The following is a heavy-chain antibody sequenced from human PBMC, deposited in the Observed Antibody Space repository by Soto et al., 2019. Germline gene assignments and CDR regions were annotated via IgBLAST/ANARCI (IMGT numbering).Heavy chain of an antibody. Sequence: GGSLRLSCAASGFTFSSYSMNWVRQAPGKGLEWVSSISSSSSYIYYADPVKGRFTISRDNAKNSLYLQMNSLRAEDTAVYYCARVRVVAGTNYYYGMDVWGQGTTVTVSS. CDR1: GFTFSSYS. CDR2: ISSSSSYI. D-gene: IGHD6-19*01. J-gene: IGHJ6*02. V-gene: IGHV3-21*01. CDR3: ARVRVVAGTNYYYGMDV.